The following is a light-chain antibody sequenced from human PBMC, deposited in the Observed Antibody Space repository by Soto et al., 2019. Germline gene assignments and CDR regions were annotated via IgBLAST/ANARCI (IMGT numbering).Light chain of an antibody. CDR1: SSDVGSYNL. J-gene: IGLJ1*01. V-gene: IGLV2-23*01. CDR3: CSYSGNSSFV. CDR2: EGS. Sequence: QSVLTQPASVSGSPGQSITISCTGTSSDVGSYNLVSWYQQHPGTAPKLMIYEGSKWPSGVSNRFSGSKSGNTASLTISGLQAEDEADDYCCSYSGNSSFVFGTGTKLTVL.